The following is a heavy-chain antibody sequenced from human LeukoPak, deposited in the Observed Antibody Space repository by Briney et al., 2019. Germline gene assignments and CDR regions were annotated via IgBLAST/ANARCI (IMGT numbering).Heavy chain of an antibody. CDR2: ISRGGDGT. CDR3: TKAVGVILFDY. Sequence: SGGSLRLSCTASGFTFSDYAMSWVRQAPGKGLEWVSTISRGGDGTQYADSVKGRFTISRDNSKNTLYLQMNSLRAEDRGIYYCTKAVGVILFDYWGQGTLATVSS. V-gene: IGHV3-23*01. D-gene: IGHD3-16*01. CDR1: GFTFSDYA. J-gene: IGHJ4*02.